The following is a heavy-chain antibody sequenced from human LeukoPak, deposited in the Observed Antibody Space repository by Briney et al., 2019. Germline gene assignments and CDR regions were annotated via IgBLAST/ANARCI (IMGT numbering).Heavy chain of an antibody. CDR3: ARSGLNRFDY. CDR2: IYSGGST. J-gene: IGHJ4*02. Sequence: PGGSLRLSCAASGFTVSSNYMSWVRQAPGKGLEWVSIIYSGGSTYYADSVKGRFSISRDNSKNTLYLQMNSLRAEDTAAYYCARSGLNRFDYWGQGTLVTVSS. D-gene: IGHD2-15*01. V-gene: IGHV3-53*01. CDR1: GFTVSSNY.